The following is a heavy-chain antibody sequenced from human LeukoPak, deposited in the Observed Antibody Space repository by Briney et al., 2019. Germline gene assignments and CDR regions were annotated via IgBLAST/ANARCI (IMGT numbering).Heavy chain of an antibody. CDR1: GYTFTSYY. CDR3: ARDEGESGSYLGAIVDP. D-gene: IGHD1-26*01. V-gene: IGHV1-46*01. Sequence: GASVKVSCKTSGYTFTSYYIHWVRQAPGQGLEWMGLIDPSGGSTSYAQNFQGRVTMTRDMSTSTVYMELTSLRSEDTAVYYCARDEGESGSYLGAIVDPWGQGTLVTVSS. CDR2: IDPSGGST. J-gene: IGHJ5*02.